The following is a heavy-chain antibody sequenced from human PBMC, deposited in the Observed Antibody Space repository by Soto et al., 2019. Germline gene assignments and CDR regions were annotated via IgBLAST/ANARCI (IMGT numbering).Heavy chain of an antibody. V-gene: IGHV1-18*01. CDR2: ISAYNGNT. D-gene: IGHD3-3*01. J-gene: IGHJ5*02. Sequence: QVQLVQSGAVVKKPGASVKVSCKASGYTFTSYGISWVRQAPGQGLEWMGWISAYNGNTNYAQKLQGRVTMTTDTSTSTAYMELRSLRSDDTAVYYCARHLYYDFWSGYHNWFDPWGQGTLVTVSS. CDR3: ARHLYYDFWSGYHNWFDP. CDR1: GYTFTSYG.